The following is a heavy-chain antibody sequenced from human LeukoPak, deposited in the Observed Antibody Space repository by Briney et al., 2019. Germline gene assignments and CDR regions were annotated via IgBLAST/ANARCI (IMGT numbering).Heavy chain of an antibody. D-gene: IGHD6-19*01. Sequence: PSETLSLTCAVYGGSFSGFYWSWIRQPPGKGLEWIGEINHSGSTNYNPSLKSRVTISVDTSKNQFSVKQRSVTAADTAMYYCARGVIRAVAVLGYWGQGTLVTVSS. J-gene: IGHJ4*02. CDR1: GGSFSGFY. CDR3: ARGVIRAVAVLGY. V-gene: IGHV4-34*01. CDR2: INHSGST.